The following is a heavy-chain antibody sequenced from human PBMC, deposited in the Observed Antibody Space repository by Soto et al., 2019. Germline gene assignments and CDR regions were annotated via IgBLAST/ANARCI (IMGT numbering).Heavy chain of an antibody. CDR3: ARGRGRYSSGWSWFDP. Sequence: SETLSLTCGVSGGTIRSPDWWTWVRQPPGKGLEWIGEILQSGSTNYTPSLESRVTISVDKSKNQFSLTLTSVTAADTAVYFCARGRGRYSSGWSWFDPWGQGILVTVSS. D-gene: IGHD6-19*01. J-gene: IGHJ5*02. CDR2: ILQSGST. V-gene: IGHV4-4*02. CDR1: GGTIRSPDW.